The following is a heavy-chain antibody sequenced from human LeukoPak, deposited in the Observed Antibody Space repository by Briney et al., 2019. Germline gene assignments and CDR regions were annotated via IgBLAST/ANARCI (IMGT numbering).Heavy chain of an antibody. CDR2: ISSSSSTI. V-gene: IGHV3-48*01. CDR3: ARDRCTNGVCYTLAY. D-gene: IGHD2-8*01. Sequence: GGSLRLSCAASGFTFSTYSMSWVRQAPGKGLEWVSYISSSSSTISYPDSVKGRFTISRDNAKNSLYLQMNNLRAEDTAVYYCARDRCTNGVCYTLAYWGQGTLTTVSS. J-gene: IGHJ4*02. CDR1: GFTFSTYS.